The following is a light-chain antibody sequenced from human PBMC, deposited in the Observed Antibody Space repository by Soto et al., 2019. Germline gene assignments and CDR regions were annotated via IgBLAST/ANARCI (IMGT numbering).Light chain of an antibody. J-gene: IGKJ1*01. CDR1: QSVSSSY. V-gene: IGKV3-20*01. CDR2: GAS. CDR3: QQYGSSPGT. Sequence: EIVLTQSPGTLSLSPGERATLSCRASQSVSSSYLAWYQQKPGQAPRLLIYGASSRATGIPDRFSGSGSGTDFPLTISRLEPEDFAVYYCQQYGSSPGTFGHGTKVVIK.